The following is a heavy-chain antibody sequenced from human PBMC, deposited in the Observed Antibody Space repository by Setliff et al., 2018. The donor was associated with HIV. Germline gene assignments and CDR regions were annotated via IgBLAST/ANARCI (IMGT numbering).Heavy chain of an antibody. CDR3: ARDRRGYYYGSGSCYMDV. D-gene: IGHD3-10*01. V-gene: IGHV4-4*08. CDR2: IYIYNSGST. J-gene: IGHJ6*03. CDR1: GGSFSGYY. Sequence: PSETLSLTCSVSGGSFSGYYWSWIRQPPGKGLEWIGYIYIYNSGSTNYNPSLTSRVTISVDTSKNQFSLKLSSVTAADTAVYYCARDRRGYYYGSGSCYMDVWGTGTTVTVSS.